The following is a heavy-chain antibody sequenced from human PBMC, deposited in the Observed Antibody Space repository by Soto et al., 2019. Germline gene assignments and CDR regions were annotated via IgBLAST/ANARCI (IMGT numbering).Heavy chain of an antibody. CDR2: IYPGDSDT. CDR1: GYSFTSYW. CDR3: ARGYYDILTGYYTPDRFDY. J-gene: IGHJ4*02. V-gene: IGHV5-51*01. Sequence: PGESLKISCKGSGYSFTSYWIGWVRQMPGKGLEWMGIIYPGDSDTRYSPSFQGQVTISADKSISTAYLQWSSLKASDTAMYYCARGYYDILTGYYTPDRFDYWGQGTLVTVSS. D-gene: IGHD3-9*01.